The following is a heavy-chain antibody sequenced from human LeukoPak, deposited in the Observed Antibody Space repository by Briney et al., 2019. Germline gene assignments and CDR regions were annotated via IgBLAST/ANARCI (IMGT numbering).Heavy chain of an antibody. CDR3: ARGTYYYDSSGSWSY. V-gene: IGHV3-74*01. CDR1: GFTFSSYW. Sequence: GGSLRLSCAASGFTFSSYWMHWVRQAPGKGLVWVSRINTDGGSTSYADSVKGRFTISRDNAKNTLYLQMNSLRAEDTAVYYCARGTYYYDSSGSWSYWGQGTLVTVSS. J-gene: IGHJ4*02. D-gene: IGHD3-22*01. CDR2: INTDGGST.